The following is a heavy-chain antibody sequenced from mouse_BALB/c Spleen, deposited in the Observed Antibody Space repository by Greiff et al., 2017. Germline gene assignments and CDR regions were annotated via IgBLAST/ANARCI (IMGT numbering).Heavy chain of an antibody. CDR1: GYTFTDYY. CDR3: ARSYEWYFDV. J-gene: IGHJ1*01. D-gene: IGHD2-3*01. Sequence: VQLQQSGPELVKPGASVKMSCKASGYTFTDYYMDWVKQSHGESFEWIGRVNPYNGGTSYNQKFKGKATLTVDKSSSTAYMELNSLTSEDSAVYYCARSYEWYFDVWGAGTTVTVSS. V-gene: IGHV1-19*01. CDR2: VNPYNGGT.